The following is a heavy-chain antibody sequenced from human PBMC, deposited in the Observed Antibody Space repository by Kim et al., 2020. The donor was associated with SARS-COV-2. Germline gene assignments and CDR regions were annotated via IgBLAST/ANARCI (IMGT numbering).Heavy chain of an antibody. D-gene: IGHD1-20*01. J-gene: IGHJ6*02. V-gene: IGHV3-30*01. Sequence: AHSVKGRFTISRDNSKNTLYLQMNSLRAEDTGVYYCARDQVLLGPAGMGVWGQGTTVTVSS. CDR3: ARDQVLLGPAGMGV.